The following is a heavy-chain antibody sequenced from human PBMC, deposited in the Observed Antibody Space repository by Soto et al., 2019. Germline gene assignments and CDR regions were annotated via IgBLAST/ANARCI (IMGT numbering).Heavy chain of an antibody. CDR2: IIPIFGTA. J-gene: IGHJ4*02. D-gene: IGHD6-13*01. V-gene: IGHV1-69*13. CDR3: ARDAYSSSWYFDY. Sequence: ASMKVSCKASGGTFSSYAISWVRQAPGQGLDWMGGIIPIFGTANYAQKFQGRVTITADESTGTAYMELSSLRSEDTAVYYCARDAYSSSWYFDYWGQGTLVTVSS. CDR1: GGTFSSYA.